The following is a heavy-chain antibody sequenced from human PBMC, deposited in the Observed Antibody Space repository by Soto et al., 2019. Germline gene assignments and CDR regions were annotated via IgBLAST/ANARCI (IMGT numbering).Heavy chain of an antibody. J-gene: IGHJ6*02. D-gene: IGHD2-15*01. Sequence: RASVKVSCKASGHTFTSYGISWVRQAPGQGLDWMGWISAYNGNTKYAQDLQGRVTMTTDTSTSTAYMELRSLRSDDTAVYYCARFSGGSYNTYYFYYGMDVWGQGTTVTVSS. CDR2: ISAYNGNT. V-gene: IGHV1-18*01. CDR1: GHTFTSYG. CDR3: ARFSGGSYNTYYFYYGMDV.